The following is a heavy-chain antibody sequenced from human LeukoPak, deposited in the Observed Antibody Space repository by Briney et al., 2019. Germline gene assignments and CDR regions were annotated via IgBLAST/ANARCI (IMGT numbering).Heavy chain of an antibody. J-gene: IGHJ4*02. CDR1: GFTFSSYW. D-gene: IGHD1-26*01. V-gene: IGHV3-7*01. CDR3: ATSGSYCNN. Sequence: GGSLRLSCAASGFTFSSYWMTWVRQAPGKGLEWVANIQPDGSDKYYLDSVKGRFTISRDNAKNSLYLQMNSLRAEDTAMYYCATSGSYCNNWGQGTLVIVSS. CDR2: IQPDGSDK.